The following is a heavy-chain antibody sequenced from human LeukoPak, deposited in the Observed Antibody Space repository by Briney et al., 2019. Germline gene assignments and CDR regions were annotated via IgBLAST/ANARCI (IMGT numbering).Heavy chain of an antibody. CDR3: ARDQSNRENWFDP. Sequence: ASVKVSCKASGYTFSGYYMHWVRQAPGQGLEWMGWINPNSGGTNYAQKFQGRVTMTRDTSISTAYMELSRLRSDDTAVYYCARDQSNRENWFDPWGQGTLVTVSS. CDR2: INPNSGGT. D-gene: IGHD3-10*01. J-gene: IGHJ5*02. CDR1: GYTFSGYY. V-gene: IGHV1-2*02.